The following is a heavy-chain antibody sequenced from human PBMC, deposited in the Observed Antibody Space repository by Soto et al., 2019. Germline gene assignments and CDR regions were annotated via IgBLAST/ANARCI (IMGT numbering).Heavy chain of an antibody. V-gene: IGHV1-69*13. Sequence: ASVKVSCKASGGTFSSYAISWVRQAPGQGLEWMGGIIPIFGTANYAQKFQGRVTITADESTSTAYMELSSLRSEDTAVYYCARYCSSTSCYTFYYYGMDVWGQGTTVTVSS. CDR2: IIPIFGTA. J-gene: IGHJ6*02. D-gene: IGHD2-2*02. CDR3: ARYCSSTSCYTFYYYGMDV. CDR1: GGTFSSYA.